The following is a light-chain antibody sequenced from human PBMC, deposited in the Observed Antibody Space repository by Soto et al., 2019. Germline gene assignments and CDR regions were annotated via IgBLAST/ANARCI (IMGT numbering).Light chain of an antibody. Sequence: DIQMIQSPSTLSASVGGRFTITCRASQSISSWLAWYQQKPGKAPKLLIYKASSLESGVPSRFSGSGSGTEFTLTISSLQPDDFATYYCQQYNSYWTFGQGTKVDIK. J-gene: IGKJ1*01. CDR1: QSISSW. CDR2: KAS. CDR3: QQYNSYWT. V-gene: IGKV1-5*03.